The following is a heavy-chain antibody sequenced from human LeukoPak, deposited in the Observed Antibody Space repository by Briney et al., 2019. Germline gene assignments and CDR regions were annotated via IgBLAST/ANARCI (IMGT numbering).Heavy chain of an antibody. J-gene: IGHJ4*02. CDR3: AKDSLRYYDSSGSTYYFDY. D-gene: IGHD3-22*01. CDR1: GFTFDDYA. V-gene: IGHV3-9*03. Sequence: GRSLRLSXAASGFTFDDYAMHWVRQAPGKGLEWVSGISWNSGSIGYADSVKGRFTISRDNAKNSLYLQMNSLRAEDMALYYCAKDSLRYYDSSGSTYYFDYWGQGTLVTVSS. CDR2: ISWNSGSI.